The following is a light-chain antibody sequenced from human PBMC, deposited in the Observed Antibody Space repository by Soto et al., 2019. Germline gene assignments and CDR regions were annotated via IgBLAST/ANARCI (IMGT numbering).Light chain of an antibody. CDR1: QTIGNY. CDR2: ASS. V-gene: IGKV1-39*01. J-gene: IGKJ1*01. Sequence: DIQMTQSPSSLSASVGDSVTITCRASQTIGNYLHWYQQRPGEGPKLLIYASSRLQSGVPSRFSGSGSGTHFTLTITSLRAEDCATYSCQQSSTPPWTFGQGTKVEV. CDR3: QQSSTPPWT.